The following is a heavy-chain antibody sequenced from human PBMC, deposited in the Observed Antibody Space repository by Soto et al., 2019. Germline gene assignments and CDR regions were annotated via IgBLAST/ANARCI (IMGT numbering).Heavy chain of an antibody. CDR2: INPSGGIT. V-gene: IGHV1-46*01. CDR1: GYTLTSYY. CDR3: ARGISTTRYYYYYGMDV. J-gene: IGHJ6*02. D-gene: IGHD2-2*01. Sequence: AAVKVSCKASGYTLTSYYLHWVRQAPGQGPEWMGIINPSGGITNDAQKFQDRVTMTSDTSTSTVYMELSSLRSEDTAVYYCARGISTTRYYYYYGMDVWGQGTTVTVSS.